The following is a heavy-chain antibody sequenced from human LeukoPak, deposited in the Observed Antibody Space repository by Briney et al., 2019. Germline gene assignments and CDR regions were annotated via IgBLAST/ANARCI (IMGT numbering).Heavy chain of an antibody. CDR1: GYTFTSYG. Sequence: ASVNVSCTASGYTFTSYGITWVRQAPGQGLEWMGWISAYNGNTNYDQKLQGRVTMTTDTSTSTAYMELRSLTSDDTAVYYCARTYYYDTSGYYYGHWFDPWGQGTLVTVSS. D-gene: IGHD3-22*01. CDR3: ARTYYYDTSGYYYGHWFDP. J-gene: IGHJ5*02. V-gene: IGHV1-18*01. CDR2: ISAYNGNT.